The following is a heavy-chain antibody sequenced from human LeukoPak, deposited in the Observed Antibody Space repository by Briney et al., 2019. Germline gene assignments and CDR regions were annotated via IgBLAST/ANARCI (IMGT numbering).Heavy chain of an antibody. D-gene: IGHD6-19*01. Sequence: PSETLSLTCIVSGGSIGSSSYSWAWIRQPPGKGLEWIGSIYYSGSTNKNPSLKSRLTMSVDTSLDQFSLKMASETAADTALYYCARHSSSNWISRFDVWGQGTTVTVSS. V-gene: IGHV4-39*01. CDR2: IYYSGST. CDR1: GGSIGSSSYS. CDR3: ARHSSSNWISRFDV. J-gene: IGHJ6*02.